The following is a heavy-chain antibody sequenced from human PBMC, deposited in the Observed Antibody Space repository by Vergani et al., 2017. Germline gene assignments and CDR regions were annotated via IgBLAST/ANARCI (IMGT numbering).Heavy chain of an antibody. D-gene: IGHD3-22*01. J-gene: IGHJ4*02. Sequence: QGQLAQSGAEVKKPGSSVKVSCTASGGTFSSNSISWVRQAPGQGLEWMGRIIAIFGTTSYAQKFQGRVTILADEATSTAYMELSSLRAEAPAVYYCARSSGYYSYYFDFWGQGPLVTVSP. CDR1: GGTFSSNS. CDR3: ARSSGYYSYYFDF. V-gene: IGHV1-69*13. CDR2: IIAIFGTT.